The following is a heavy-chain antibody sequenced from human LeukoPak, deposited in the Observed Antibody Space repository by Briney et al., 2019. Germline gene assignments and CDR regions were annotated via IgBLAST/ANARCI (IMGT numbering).Heavy chain of an antibody. CDR1: GLTFSSYI. J-gene: IGHJ4*02. V-gene: IGHV3-21*04. CDR3: AKDLSPYASGSETYDY. D-gene: IGHD3-10*01. Sequence: GGSLRLSFAASGLTFSSYIMNWVRKPPGKGREGSSTISSSSSYIHYADSVKGRFTVSRDNAKSSLFLQMNSLRAEDTAVYYCAKDLSPYASGSETYDYWGQGTLVTVSS. CDR2: ISSSSSYI.